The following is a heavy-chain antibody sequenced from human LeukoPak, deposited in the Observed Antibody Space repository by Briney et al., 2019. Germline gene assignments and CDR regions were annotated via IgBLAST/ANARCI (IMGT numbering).Heavy chain of an antibody. CDR2: ISSSSSYI. D-gene: IGHD3-3*01. CDR3: ARIRFLDYYYYMDV. Sequence: GGSLRLSCAASGFTFSSYGMNWVRQAPGKGLEWVSSISSSSSYIYYADSVKGRFTISRDNAKNSLYLQMNSLRAEDTAVYYCARIRFLDYYYYMDVWGKGTTVTVSS. CDR1: GFTFSSYG. V-gene: IGHV3-21*01. J-gene: IGHJ6*03.